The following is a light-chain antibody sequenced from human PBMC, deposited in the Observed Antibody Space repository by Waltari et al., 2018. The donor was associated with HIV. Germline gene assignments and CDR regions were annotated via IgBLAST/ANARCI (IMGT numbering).Light chain of an antibody. CDR1: SSDVGGYNY. CDR2: DVS. V-gene: IGLV2-14*01. Sequence: QSALTQPASVSGSPGQSITIPSTGTSSDVGGYNYVSWYQQHPGKAPKLMIYDVSNRPSGFSNRFSGSKAGNTASLTISGLQAEDEADYYCSSYTSSSTLYVFGTGTKVTVL. CDR3: SSYTSSSTLYV. J-gene: IGLJ1*01.